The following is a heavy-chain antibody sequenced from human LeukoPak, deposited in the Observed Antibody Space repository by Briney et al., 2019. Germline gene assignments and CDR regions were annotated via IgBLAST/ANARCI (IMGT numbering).Heavy chain of an antibody. V-gene: IGHV3-30*18. D-gene: IGHD2-15*01. CDR1: GFTFRNYG. Sequence: GKSLRLSCAASGFTFRNYGIHWVRQAPGKGLQWVAGVSDDGNTKYHEDSVKGRFTISRDHCQNAVFLQMTGLSAADTAVYYCAKDYWAGNYYHYMDVWGKGTTVTVSS. CDR2: VSDDGNTK. CDR3: AKDYWAGNYYHYMDV. J-gene: IGHJ6*03.